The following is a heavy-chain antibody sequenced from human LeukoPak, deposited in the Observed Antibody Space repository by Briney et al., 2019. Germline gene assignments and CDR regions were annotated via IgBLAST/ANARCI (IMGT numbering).Heavy chain of an antibody. J-gene: IGHJ5*02. CDR2: IYYSGTT. Sequence: KSSETLSLTCTVSGGSIDSNSWTWIRQPPGKGLEWIGYIYYSGTTNYNPSLKSRVTMSVDMSKNQFSLKLSSVTAADTAVYFCARRSSSWKNWFDPWGQGTVVTVSS. CDR1: GGSIDSNS. V-gene: IGHV4-59*01. CDR3: ARRSSSWKNWFDP. D-gene: IGHD6-13*01.